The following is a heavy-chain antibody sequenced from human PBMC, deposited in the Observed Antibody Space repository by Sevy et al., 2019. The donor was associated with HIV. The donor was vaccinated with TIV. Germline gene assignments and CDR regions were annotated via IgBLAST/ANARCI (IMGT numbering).Heavy chain of an antibody. D-gene: IGHD3-22*01. CDR2: ISYDGSNK. V-gene: IGHV3-30-3*01. Sequence: GGSLRLSCAASGFTFSSYAMHWVRQAPGKGLEWVAVISYDGSNKYYADSVKGRLTISRDNSKNTLYLQMNSLRTEDPGRGRLTTSGDNSRKRLFLQMKSLGAGETAVYYCARDGVQYYYDSSGYYYYYYYYYMDVWGKGTTVTVSS. J-gene: IGHJ6*03. CDR3: TTSGDNSRKRLFLQMKSLGAGETAVYYCARDGVQYYYDSSGYYYYYYYYYMDV. CDR1: GFTFSSYA.